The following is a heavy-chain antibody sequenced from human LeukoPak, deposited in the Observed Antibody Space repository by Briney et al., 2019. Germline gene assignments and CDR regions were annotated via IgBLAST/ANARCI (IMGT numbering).Heavy chain of an antibody. Sequence: GGSLRLSCAASGFTFSDYYMSWIRQAPGKGLEWVSYISGSGSTIYYADSVKGRFTISRGNAKNSLYLQMNSLRAEDTAVYYCARDATVTTSFLPYWGQGTLVTVSS. V-gene: IGHV3-11*01. D-gene: IGHD4-17*01. J-gene: IGHJ4*02. CDR1: GFTFSDYY. CDR2: ISGSGSTI. CDR3: ARDATVTTSFLPY.